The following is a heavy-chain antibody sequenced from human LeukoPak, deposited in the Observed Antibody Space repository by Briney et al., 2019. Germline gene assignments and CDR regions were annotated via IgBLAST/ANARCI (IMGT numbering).Heavy chain of an antibody. CDR1: GFTFSSYA. CDR3: AKLPPRVVPSANYYFDY. V-gene: IGHV3-23*01. J-gene: IGHJ4*02. Sequence: GGPLRLSCGASGFTFSSYAMSWVRQAPGRGLEWVSAIGDSGSSTYYADSVKGRFTISRDNSKNTLYLQMNILRAEDTAVYYCAKLPPRVVPSANYYFDYWGQGTLVTVSS. D-gene: IGHD2-2*01. CDR2: IGDSGSST.